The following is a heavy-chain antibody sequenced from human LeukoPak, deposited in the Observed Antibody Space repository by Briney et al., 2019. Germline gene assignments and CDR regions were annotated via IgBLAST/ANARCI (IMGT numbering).Heavy chain of an antibody. Sequence: GGSLRLSRAVSGFTFSSYWMSWVRQAPGKGLEWVANINQDGSEKYYVDSVRGRFTISRDNAKNSLYLQMNSLRAEDTAIYYCVRLLAVAGSYWGQGTLVTVSS. J-gene: IGHJ4*02. CDR3: VRLLAVAGSY. CDR2: INQDGSEK. D-gene: IGHD6-19*01. CDR1: GFTFSSYW. V-gene: IGHV3-7*01.